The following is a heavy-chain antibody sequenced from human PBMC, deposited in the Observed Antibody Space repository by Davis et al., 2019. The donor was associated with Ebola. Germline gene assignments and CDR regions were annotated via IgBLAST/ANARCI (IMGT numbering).Heavy chain of an antibody. CDR3: ATSGKAPDY. Sequence: SETLSLTCTVSGGSISSYYWSWIRQPPGKGPEWIACIYYSGSTNYNPSLKSRVTMSVDTSKNQFSLKLRSVTAADTAVYYCATSGKAPDYWGKGTLVTVSS. V-gene: IGHV4-59*01. CDR1: GGSISSYY. J-gene: IGHJ4*02. CDR2: IYYSGST.